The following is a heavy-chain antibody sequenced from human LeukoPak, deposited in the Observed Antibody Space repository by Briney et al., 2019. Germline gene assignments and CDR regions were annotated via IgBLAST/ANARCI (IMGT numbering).Heavy chain of an antibody. V-gene: IGHV3-66*04. D-gene: IGHD3-16*02. Sequence: GGSLRLSCAVSGFTVSSNYMSWVRQAPGKGLEWVSVIYSGDSTYHADSVKGRFLISRDNSKNTLFLQLNSLRAEDSAVYYCARHTVAYYDFVWGTYRPYYFDSWGQGTLVTVSS. CDR2: IYSGDST. CDR3: ARHTVAYYDFVWGTYRPYYFDS. J-gene: IGHJ4*02. CDR1: GFTVSSNY.